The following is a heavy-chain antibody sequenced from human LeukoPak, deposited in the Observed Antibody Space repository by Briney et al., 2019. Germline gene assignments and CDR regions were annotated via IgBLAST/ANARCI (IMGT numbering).Heavy chain of an antibody. Sequence: ASVKVSCKASGYTFTSNYIHWVRQAPGQGLEWMGMIYPRDGSTSYAQKFQGRVTVTRDTSTSTVHMELSGLRSEDTAVYYCARDPDSSGYYDYWGQGTLVTVSS. CDR2: IYPRDGST. CDR1: GYTFTSNY. V-gene: IGHV1-46*01. D-gene: IGHD3-22*01. J-gene: IGHJ4*02. CDR3: ARDPDSSGYYDY.